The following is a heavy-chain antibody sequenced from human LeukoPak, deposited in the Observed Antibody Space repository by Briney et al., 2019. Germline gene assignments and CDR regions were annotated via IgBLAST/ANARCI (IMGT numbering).Heavy chain of an antibody. CDR2: IRSDGST. D-gene: IGHD3-22*01. V-gene: IGHV3-53*01. CDR3: AREGSFDSSGYNDALDI. CDR1: GFIVSGKY. Sequence: GGSLGLSCAASGFIVSGKYMSWVRQAPGKGLEWVSVIRSDGSTSYADSMKGRFTISRDNSKNTLYLQMNSLRAEDTAVYYCAREGSFDSSGYNDALDIWGQGTMVTVSA. J-gene: IGHJ3*02.